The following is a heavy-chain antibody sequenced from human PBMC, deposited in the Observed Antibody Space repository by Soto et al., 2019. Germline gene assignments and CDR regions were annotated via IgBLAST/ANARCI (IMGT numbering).Heavy chain of an antibody. J-gene: IGHJ4*02. Sequence: EVQLLESGGGLVQPRGSLRLSCAASGFTFSSYAMSWVRQAPGKGLEWVSAISGSGGSTYYADSVKGRFTISRDNSKNTLYLQMNSLRAEDTAVYYCAKPGEVVPAATLDYWGQGTLVTVSS. D-gene: IGHD2-2*01. V-gene: IGHV3-23*01. CDR2: ISGSGGST. CDR3: AKPGEVVPAATLDY. CDR1: GFTFSSYA.